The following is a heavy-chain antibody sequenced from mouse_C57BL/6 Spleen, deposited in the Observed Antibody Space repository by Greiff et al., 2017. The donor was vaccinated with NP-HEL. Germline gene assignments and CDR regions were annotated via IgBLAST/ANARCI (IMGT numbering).Heavy chain of an antibody. Sequence: QVQLQQSGAELVRPGASVKLSCKASGYSFTDYYINWVKQRPGQGLEWIARIYPGSGNTYYNEKFKGKATLTAEKSSSTAYMQLSSLTSEDSAVYFCARKRSNYDYFDYWGQGTTLTVSS. CDR2: IYPGSGNT. D-gene: IGHD2-5*01. J-gene: IGHJ2*01. V-gene: IGHV1-76*01. CDR1: GYSFTDYY. CDR3: ARKRSNYDYFDY.